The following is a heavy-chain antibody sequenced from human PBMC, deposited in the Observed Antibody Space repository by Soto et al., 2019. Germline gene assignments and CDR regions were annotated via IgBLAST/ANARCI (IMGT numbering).Heavy chain of an antibody. D-gene: IGHD5-12*01. CDR1: GYNFINYG. V-gene: IGHV1-18*04. CDR2: ISGSNGAT. J-gene: IGHJ5*01. CDR3: ARDSKWLIINGNWFDS. Sequence: QVQLVQSGAEVKKPGASVKVSCKFSGYNFINYGMTWVRQAPGQGLEWMGWISGSNGATKYAQRFQARVTLTTDTSTNTAYRELRSLRLDDTAVYYCARDSKWLIINGNWFDSWGQGTLVTVSS.